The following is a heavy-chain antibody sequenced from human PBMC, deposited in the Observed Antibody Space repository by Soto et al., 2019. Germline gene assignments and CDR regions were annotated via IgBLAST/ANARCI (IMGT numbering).Heavy chain of an antibody. V-gene: IGHV3-53*01. CDR2: IYSGGST. J-gene: IGHJ4*02. D-gene: IGHD6-19*01. CDR1: GFTVSSNY. CDR3: ASGTRAPTYSSGWYQYY. Sequence: PGGSLRLSCAASGFTVSSNYMSWVRQAPGKGLEWVSVIYSGGSTHYADSVKGRFTISRDNSKNTLYLQMNSLRAEDTAVYYCASGTRAPTYSSGWYQYYWGQGTLVTVSS.